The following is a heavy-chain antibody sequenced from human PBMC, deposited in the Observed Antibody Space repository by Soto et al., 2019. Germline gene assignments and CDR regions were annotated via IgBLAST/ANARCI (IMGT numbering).Heavy chain of an antibody. J-gene: IGHJ6*02. V-gene: IGHV4-31*03. CDR2: IYYSGST. D-gene: IGHD1-7*01. Sequence: SETLSLTCTVSGGSISSGGYYWSWIRQHPGKGLEWIGYIYYSGSTYYNPSLKSRVTISVDTSKNQFSLKLSSVTAADTAVYYCARVGVGGAWNYVYYYYYYGMDVWGQGTTVTVSS. CDR1: GGSISSGGYY. CDR3: ARVGVGGAWNYVYYYYYYGMDV.